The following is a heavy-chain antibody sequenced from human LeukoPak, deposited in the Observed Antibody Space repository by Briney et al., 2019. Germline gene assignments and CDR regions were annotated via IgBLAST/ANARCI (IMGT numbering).Heavy chain of an antibody. CDR2: ISWNSGSI. CDR1: GFTFDDYA. CDR3: AKDPDYYDSSGYYRSEWT. Sequence: GRSLRLSCAASGFTFDDYAMHWVRQAPGKGLEWVSGISWNSGSIGYADSVKGRFTISRDNSKNTLYLQMNSLRAEDTAVYYCAKDPDYYDSSGYYRSEWTWGQGTLVTVSS. V-gene: IGHV3-9*01. D-gene: IGHD3-22*01. J-gene: IGHJ5*02.